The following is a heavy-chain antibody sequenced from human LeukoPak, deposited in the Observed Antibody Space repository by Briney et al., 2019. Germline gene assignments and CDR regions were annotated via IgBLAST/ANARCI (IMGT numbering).Heavy chain of an antibody. Sequence: PGGSLRLSCAASGFTFSSYSMNWVRQAPGKGLGWVSSISSSSSYIYYADSVKGRFTISRDNAKNSLYLQMNSLRAEDTAVYYCARDRPPWYFDLWGRGTLVTVSS. V-gene: IGHV3-21*01. CDR3: ARDRPPWYFDL. D-gene: IGHD6-6*01. J-gene: IGHJ2*01. CDR2: ISSSSSYI. CDR1: GFTFSSYS.